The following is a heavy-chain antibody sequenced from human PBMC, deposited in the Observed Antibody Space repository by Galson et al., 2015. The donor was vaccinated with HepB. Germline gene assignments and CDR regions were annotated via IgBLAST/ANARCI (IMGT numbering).Heavy chain of an antibody. D-gene: IGHD2-15*01. J-gene: IGHJ2*01. V-gene: IGHV3-49*04. Sequence: SLRLSCAASGFTFGDYAMSWVRQAPGKGLEWVGFIRSKAYGGTTEYAASVKGRFTISRDDSKSIAYLQMNSLKTEDTAVYYCTRETPLDWYSDLWGRGTLVTVSS. CDR1: GFTFGDYA. CDR2: IRSKAYGGTT. CDR3: TRETPLDWYSDL.